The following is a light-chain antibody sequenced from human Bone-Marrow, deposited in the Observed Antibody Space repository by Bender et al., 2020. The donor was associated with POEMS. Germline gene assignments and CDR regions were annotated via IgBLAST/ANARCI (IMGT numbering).Light chain of an antibody. CDR2: GNN. CDR1: SSNIGAGYD. V-gene: IGLV1-40*01. J-gene: IGLJ1*01. CDR3: QSYDSSLSGYV. Sequence: QSVLTQPPSVSGAPGQRVTISCTGSSSNIGAGYDVHWYQQLPGTAPKLLIYGNNNRPSGVPDRFSASKSGTSASLAITGLQAEDEADYYCQSYDSSLSGYVFGRGTTVAVL.